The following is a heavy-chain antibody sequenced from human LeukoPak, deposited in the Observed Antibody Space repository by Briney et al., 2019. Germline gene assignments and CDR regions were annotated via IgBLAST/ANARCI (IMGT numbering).Heavy chain of an antibody. D-gene: IGHD2-2*01. Sequence: PSETLSLTCAVFGGSFSDYYWSWIRQPPGQGLEWIGEINHSGSTNYNPSLKSRVTMSVDTSKNQFSLKLSSVTAADTAVYYCARQYGGDIVVVPAAMDLDYWGQGTLVTVSS. CDR1: GGSFSDYY. J-gene: IGHJ4*02. CDR2: INHSGST. V-gene: IGHV4-34*01. CDR3: ARQYGGDIVVVPAAMDLDY.